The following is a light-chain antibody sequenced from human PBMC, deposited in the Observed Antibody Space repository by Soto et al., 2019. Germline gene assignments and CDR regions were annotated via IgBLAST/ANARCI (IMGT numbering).Light chain of an antibody. Sequence: QALLTQPPSASGSPGQSFAISCTGTISDVGGYNYVSWYQQHPGKAPKLMIYEVNKRPSGVPDRFSGSKSGNTASLTVSGLQAEDEADYYCSSYAGSSNVFGTGTKVTVL. J-gene: IGLJ1*01. CDR1: ISDVGGYNY. CDR2: EVN. V-gene: IGLV2-8*01. CDR3: SSYAGSSNV.